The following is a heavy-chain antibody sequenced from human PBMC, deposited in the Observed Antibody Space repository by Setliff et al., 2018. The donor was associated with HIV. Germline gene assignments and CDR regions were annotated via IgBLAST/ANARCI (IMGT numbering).Heavy chain of an antibody. CDR2: IYHSGST. CDR1: GGSISSSNW. Sequence: PSETLSLTCAVSGGSISSSNWWSWVRQPPGKGLEWIGEIYHSGSTNYNPSLKSRVTISVDKSKNQFSLKLSSVTAADTAVYYCARNFGLSPSGKYYYYYGMDIWGQGTTVTVSS. V-gene: IGHV4-4*02. CDR3: ARNFGLSPSGKYYYYYGMDI. J-gene: IGHJ6*02. D-gene: IGHD3-10*01.